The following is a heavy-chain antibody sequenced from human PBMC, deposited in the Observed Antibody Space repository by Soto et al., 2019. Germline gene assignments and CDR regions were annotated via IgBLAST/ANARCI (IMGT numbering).Heavy chain of an antibody. CDR2: VYPSGPAP. CDR1: GYTFTAHW. Sequence: PGESLQISCEGSGYTFTAHWIGWVAQMPWKGLEWMGIVYPSGPAPRYSPSLPGQVTISADNSLSTAYLPWPSLKASDAAMYYWAVGIASYFQYWGQGILVTVSS. CDR3: AVGIASYFQY. V-gene: IGHV5-51*01. J-gene: IGHJ4*02.